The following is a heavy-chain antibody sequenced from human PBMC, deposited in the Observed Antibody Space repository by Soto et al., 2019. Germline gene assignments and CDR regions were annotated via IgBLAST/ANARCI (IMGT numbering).Heavy chain of an antibody. CDR1: GYTFTSYY. CDR2: INPSGGST. V-gene: IGHV1-46*03. Sequence: ASLKVSCKASGYTFTSYYMHWVRQAPGQGLEWMGIINPSGGSTSYAQKFQGRVTMTRDTSTSTVYMELSSLRSEDTAVYYCARSKDIVVVPAAMVAPNWFDPWGQGTLVNVSS. CDR3: ARSKDIVVVPAAMVAPNWFDP. J-gene: IGHJ5*02. D-gene: IGHD2-2*01.